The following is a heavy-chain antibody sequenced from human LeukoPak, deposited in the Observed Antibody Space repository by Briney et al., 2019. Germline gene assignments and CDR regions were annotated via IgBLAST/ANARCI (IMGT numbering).Heavy chain of an antibody. Sequence: GESLKISCPASGYTFTSYWIGWVRQMPGKGLECMGIIYPDDSDTTYSPSFQGQVTISADKSFSTAYPQWSSLKALDTAIYSCVRVRGDTYYFGSASYPNWYFDLWGRGTLVTVSS. CDR1: GYTFTSYW. J-gene: IGHJ2*01. CDR3: VRVRGDTYYFGSASYPNWYFDL. V-gene: IGHV5-51*01. CDR2: IYPDDSDT. D-gene: IGHD3-10*01.